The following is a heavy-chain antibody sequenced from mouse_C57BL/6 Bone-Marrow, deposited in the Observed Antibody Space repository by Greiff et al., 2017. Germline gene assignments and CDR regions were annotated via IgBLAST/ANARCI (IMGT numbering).Heavy chain of an antibody. CDR3: TRDSDYYGSSYWYFDV. D-gene: IGHD1-1*01. J-gene: IGHJ1*03. CDR2: IDPETGGT. CDR1: GYTFTDYE. V-gene: IGHV1-15*01. Sequence: VQLQQSGAELVRPGASVTLSCKASGYTFTDYEMHWVKQTPVHGLEWIGAIDPETGGTAYNQKFKGKAILTADKSSSTAYMELRSLTSEDSAVYYCTRDSDYYGSSYWYFDVWGTGTTVTVSS.